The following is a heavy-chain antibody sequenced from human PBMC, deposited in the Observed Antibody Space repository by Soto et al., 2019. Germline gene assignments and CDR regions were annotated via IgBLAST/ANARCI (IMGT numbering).Heavy chain of an antibody. J-gene: IGHJ5*02. CDR1: GASISSYY. Sequence: SETLSLTCTVSGASISSYYWSWIRQPPGKGLEWIGYVYYSGSTYYNPSLKSRVTISVDTSKNQFSLKLSSVTAADTAVYYCARHMDDYGDYWFDPWGQGTLVTVSS. V-gene: IGHV4-59*04. CDR2: VYYSGST. CDR3: ARHMDDYGDYWFDP. D-gene: IGHD4-17*01.